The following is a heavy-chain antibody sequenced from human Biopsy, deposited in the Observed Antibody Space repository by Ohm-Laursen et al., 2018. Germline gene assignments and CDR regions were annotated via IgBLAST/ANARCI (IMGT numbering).Heavy chain of an antibody. D-gene: IGHD2/OR15-2a*01. V-gene: IGHV3-30*18. Sequence: RSLRLSCAAPGFTFSNSSMHWVRQAPGKGLEWVAAISYDGSKTDYGDSVKGRLNISRDNSKNTLDLQMSSLRVEDTAVYFCAKDKGTFNFYYYGMDVWGQGTTVTVSS. CDR3: AKDKGTFNFYYYGMDV. J-gene: IGHJ6*02. CDR1: GFTFSNSS. CDR2: ISYDGSKT.